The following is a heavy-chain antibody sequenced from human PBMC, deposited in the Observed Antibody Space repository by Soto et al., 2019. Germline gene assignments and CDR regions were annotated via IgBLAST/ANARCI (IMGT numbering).Heavy chain of an antibody. Sequence: QVQLVQSGAEVKKPGSSVKVSCKASGGTFSSYTISWVRQAPGQGLEWMGRIIPILGIANYAQKFRGRVTITADKSTSTAYMELSSLRSEDTAVYYCASSVCSGGSCYSTWGQGTLVTVSS. D-gene: IGHD2-15*01. CDR1: GGTFSSYT. CDR3: ASSVCSGGSCYST. J-gene: IGHJ5*02. CDR2: IIPILGIA. V-gene: IGHV1-69*02.